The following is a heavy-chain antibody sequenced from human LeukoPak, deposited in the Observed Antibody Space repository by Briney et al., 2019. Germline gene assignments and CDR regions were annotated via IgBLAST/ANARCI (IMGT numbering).Heavy chain of an antibody. D-gene: IGHD4-11*01. V-gene: IGHV3-23*01. J-gene: IGHJ4*02. CDR2: ISGSGGST. Sequence: GGSLRLSCAAPGFTFSSYAMSWVRQAPGKGLEWVSAISGSGGSTYYADSVKGRFTISRDNSKNTLYLQMNSLRAEDTAVYYCARRPDYTLYYFDYWGQGTLVTVSS. CDR1: GFTFSSYA. CDR3: ARRPDYTLYYFDY.